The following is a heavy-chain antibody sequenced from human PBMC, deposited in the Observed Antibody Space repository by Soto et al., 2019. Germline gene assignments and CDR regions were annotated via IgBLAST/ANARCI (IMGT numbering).Heavy chain of an antibody. D-gene: IGHD4-17*01. J-gene: IGHJ6*03. CDR3: ARESGATTATVDYYYFYMDV. Sequence: QVQLVQSGAEVKKPGASVKVSCKASGYAFSQFYIHWMRQAPGQGLEWMGWINPNSGRTKFAQNFQGWVTMTRDTSIKTVYMELSGLRSDATAVYYCARESGATTATVDYYYFYMDVWGKGTTVTVSS. CDR2: INPNSGRT. V-gene: IGHV1-2*04. CDR1: GYAFSQFY.